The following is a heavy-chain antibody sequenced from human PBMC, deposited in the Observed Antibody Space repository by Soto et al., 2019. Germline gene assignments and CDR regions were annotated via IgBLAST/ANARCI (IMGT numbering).Heavy chain of an antibody. CDR1: GFTFSSYS. CDR2: ISSSSSYI. J-gene: IGHJ4*02. V-gene: IGHV3-21*01. Sequence: LRLSCAASGFTFSSYSMNWVRQAPGKGLEWVSSISSSSSYIYYADSVKGRFTISRDNAKNSLYLQMNSLRAEDTAVYYCASGWEPSSRTPIDYWGQGTLVTVSS. CDR3: ASGWEPSSRTPIDY. D-gene: IGHD1-26*01.